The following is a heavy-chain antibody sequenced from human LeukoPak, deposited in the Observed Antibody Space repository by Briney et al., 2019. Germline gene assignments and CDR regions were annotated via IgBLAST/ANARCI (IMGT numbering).Heavy chain of an antibody. CDR1: GYTFTSYY. V-gene: IGHV1-46*01. D-gene: IGHD2-21*02. J-gene: IGHJ3*02. CDR2: INPSGGTR. CDR3: ARDMGNCGGDCYLDGDSFDI. Sequence: GASVKVSCKASGYTFTSYYMHWVRQAPGQGLEWMGIINPSGGTRRYAQKFQGRVTMTGDMSTSTVYMELSSLRSEDTAVYYCARDMGNCGGDCYLDGDSFDIWGQGTMVTVSS.